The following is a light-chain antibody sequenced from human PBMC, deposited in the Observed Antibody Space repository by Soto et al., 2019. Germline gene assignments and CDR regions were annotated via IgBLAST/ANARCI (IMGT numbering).Light chain of an antibody. V-gene: IGKV3-20*01. CDR2: GAS. CDR1: QSVSSSY. Sequence: EIVLTQSPGTLSLSPGERATLSCRASQSVSSSYLAWYQQKPGQAPRLLIYGASSRATGIPDRFSGSGSGTDFTLTISSLEPEDFAVYYCQQYGSSLLLTFGGGNKVEIK. J-gene: IGKJ4*01. CDR3: QQYGSSLLLT.